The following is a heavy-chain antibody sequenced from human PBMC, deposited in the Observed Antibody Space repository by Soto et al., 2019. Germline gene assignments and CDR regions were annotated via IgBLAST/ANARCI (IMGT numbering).Heavy chain of an antibody. V-gene: IGHV3-23*01. Sequence: PGGFLRLSCAASGFTLSSYALGLGRPGPGKGLEWVSAISGSGGSTYYADSVKGRFTISRDNSKNTLYLQMNSLRAEDTAVYYCAKDLSPLRGPFDYWGQGTLVTVSS. CDR2: ISGSGGST. CDR3: AKDLSPLRGPFDY. J-gene: IGHJ4*02. D-gene: IGHD3-10*01. CDR1: GFTLSSYA.